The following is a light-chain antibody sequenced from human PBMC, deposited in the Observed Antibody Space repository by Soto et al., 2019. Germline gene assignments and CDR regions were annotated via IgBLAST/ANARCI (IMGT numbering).Light chain of an antibody. Sequence: DIQMTQSPSSLSASVVDRLTITCRESQNISIYLKWYQQKPGKAPKLLIYAASTLQSGVPSRFSGSGSGTDFTLTISSLQPEDFATYFCQQTYNTPPWTFGQGTKVDIK. CDR3: QQTYNTPPWT. J-gene: IGKJ1*01. CDR1: QNISIY. CDR2: AAS. V-gene: IGKV1-39*01.